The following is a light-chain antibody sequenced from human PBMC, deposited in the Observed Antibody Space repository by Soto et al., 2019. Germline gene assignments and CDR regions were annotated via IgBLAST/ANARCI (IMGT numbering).Light chain of an antibody. CDR1: ETVAGSY. J-gene: IGKJ5*01. Sequence: EIVLTQSPGTLSLSPGERATLSCRASETVAGSYLAWYQQKPGQAPRLLIHGASTRATGIADRFSASGSGTEFTLTISGLQSEDFAVYYCQQYNNWPPITLGQGTRLEIK. V-gene: IGKV3D-15*01. CDR2: GAS. CDR3: QQYNNWPPIT.